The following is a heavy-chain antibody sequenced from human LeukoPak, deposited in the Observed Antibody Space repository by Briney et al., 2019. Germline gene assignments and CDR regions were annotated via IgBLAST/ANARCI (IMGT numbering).Heavy chain of an antibody. CDR3: VRLLDIDY. D-gene: IGHD1-1*01. V-gene: IGHV3-74*01. CDR1: GFTFRNYW. Sequence: PGGSLRLSCAASGFTFRNYWMHWVRQAPGKGLVWVSRISRDGATTHYAGSVKGRFTFSRDNAKNMVYLQMDSLSAEDTAVYYCVRLLDIDYWGQGTLVTVSS. J-gene: IGHJ4*02. CDR2: ISRDGATT.